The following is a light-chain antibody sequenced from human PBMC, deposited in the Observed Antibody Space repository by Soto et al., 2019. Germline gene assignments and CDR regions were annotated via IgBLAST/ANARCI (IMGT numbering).Light chain of an antibody. CDR1: QSVSGTS. V-gene: IGKV3-20*01. Sequence: EIVLTQFPDTLSLSPGARSTLSCRASQSVSGTSLTWYQHKRGQAPRLLIHGASSTATGIPDRFSGSGSGTDFTLTISRLEPEDFAIYYCQQYGGSPRTFGQGTKVEV. CDR3: QQYGGSPRT. J-gene: IGKJ1*01. CDR2: GAS.